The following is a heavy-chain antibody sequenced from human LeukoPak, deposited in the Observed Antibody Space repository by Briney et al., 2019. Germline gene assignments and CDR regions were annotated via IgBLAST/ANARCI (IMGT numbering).Heavy chain of an antibody. Sequence: SETLSLTCTVSGGSISSSSYYWGWIRQPPGKGLEWLGSIYYSGSTYYNPSLKSRVTISVDTSKNQFPLKLSSVTAADTAVYYCARQRYFDWLPSFDYWGQGTLVTVSS. D-gene: IGHD3-9*01. CDR3: ARQRYFDWLPSFDY. J-gene: IGHJ4*02. CDR1: GGSISSSSYY. CDR2: IYYSGST. V-gene: IGHV4-39*01.